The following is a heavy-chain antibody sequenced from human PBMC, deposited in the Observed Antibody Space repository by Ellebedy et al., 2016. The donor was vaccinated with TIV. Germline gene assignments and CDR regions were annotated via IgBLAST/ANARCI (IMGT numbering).Heavy chain of an antibody. Sequence: GESLKISCAASGFTFSSYAMSWVRQAPGKGLEWVSAISGSGGSTYYADSVKGRFTISRDNSKNTLYLQMNSLRAEDTAVYYCAKDLYTMVRGRDYWGQGTLVTVSS. J-gene: IGHJ4*02. CDR3: AKDLYTMVRGRDY. V-gene: IGHV3-23*01. D-gene: IGHD3-10*01. CDR2: ISGSGGST. CDR1: GFTFSSYA.